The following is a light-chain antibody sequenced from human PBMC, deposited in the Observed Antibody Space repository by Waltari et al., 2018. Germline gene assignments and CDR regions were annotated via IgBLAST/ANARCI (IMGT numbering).Light chain of an antibody. V-gene: IGKV1-6*02. Sequence: IQLTQSPSSLSASVGGRVTITCRATQALGSELAWYQQRPGEAPKVLIYGASRLQNGVPSRFSGSGSGTYFTLTISSLQPEDFATYYCLQDYNYPRTFGQGTKVEV. CDR3: LQDYNYPRT. J-gene: IGKJ1*01. CDR2: GAS. CDR1: QALGSE.